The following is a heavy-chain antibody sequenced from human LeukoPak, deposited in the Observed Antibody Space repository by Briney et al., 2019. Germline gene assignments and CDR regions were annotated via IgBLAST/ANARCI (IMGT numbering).Heavy chain of an antibody. Sequence: PGGSLRLSCAASGFTVSSNYMSWVRQAPGKGLEWVSVIYSGGSTYYADSVKGRFTISRDNSKNTLYLQMNCLRAEDTAVYYCAREAGDSSGYYYSFDYWGQGTLVTVSS. D-gene: IGHD3-22*01. J-gene: IGHJ4*02. CDR2: IYSGGST. CDR1: GFTVSSNY. V-gene: IGHV3-53*01. CDR3: AREAGDSSGYYYSFDY.